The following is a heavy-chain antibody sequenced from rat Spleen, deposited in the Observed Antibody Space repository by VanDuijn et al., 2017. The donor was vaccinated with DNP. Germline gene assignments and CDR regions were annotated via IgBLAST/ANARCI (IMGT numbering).Heavy chain of an antibody. CDR1: GFTFSDYY. V-gene: IGHV5-22*01. J-gene: IGHJ2*01. CDR3: IRWNSGHFDY. CDR2: ISYEGSSA. D-gene: IGHD4-3*01. Sequence: EVQLVESGGGLVQPGRSLKLSCVASGFTFSDYYMAWVRQAPKKGLEWVASISYEGSSAYYGDSVKGRFTISRDNAKSTLYLQMNSLRSEDMATYYCIRWNSGHFDYWGQGVMVTVSS.